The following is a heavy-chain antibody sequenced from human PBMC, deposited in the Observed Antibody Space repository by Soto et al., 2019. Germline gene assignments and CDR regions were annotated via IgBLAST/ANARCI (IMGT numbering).Heavy chain of an antibody. CDR2: INPNGGGT. D-gene: IGHD6-25*01. Sequence: ASVKVSCKASGYKFINHYMHWVRQAPGVGLEWMGIINPNGGGTDYAQKFQGRVTMTSDTSASTVHMELSSLTSEDTGVHFCARDSSASATSYSFDNWGQGTLVTVSS. CDR3: ARDSSASATSYSFDN. CDR1: GYKFINHY. J-gene: IGHJ4*02. V-gene: IGHV1-46*01.